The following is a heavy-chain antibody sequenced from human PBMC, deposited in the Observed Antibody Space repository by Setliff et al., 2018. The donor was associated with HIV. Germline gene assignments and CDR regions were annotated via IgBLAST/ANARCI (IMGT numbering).Heavy chain of an antibody. CDR3: VRGANFYTPRKRIFDY. CDR1: GASLSPYF. Sequence: SETLSLTCTVYGASLSPYFWHWIRQSPGKGLEWIGEISHNGGFNYSPSLESRLTMSVDTPRNQVSLNLSAVTAADTAIYYCVRGANFYTPRKRIFDYWGQGMSVTVSS. J-gene: IGHJ4*02. D-gene: IGHD3-3*01. V-gene: IGHV4-34*01. CDR2: ISHNGGF.